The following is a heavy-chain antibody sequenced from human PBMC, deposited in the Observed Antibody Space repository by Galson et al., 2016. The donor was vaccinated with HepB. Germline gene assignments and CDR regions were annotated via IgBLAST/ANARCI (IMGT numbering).Heavy chain of an antibody. D-gene: IGHD5-18*01. CDR2: IYWGDDR. V-gene: IGHV2-5*02. Sequence: PALVKPTQTLTLTCTISGFSLNTHGVGVSWIRQPPGKALEWLALIYWGDDRRYNASLKSRLTITKDTSKDQVVLTMTNMDPADTATYYCADRPRGGSGYAYWGQGILVIVSS. J-gene: IGHJ4*02. CDR1: GFSLNTHGVG. CDR3: ADRPRGGSGYAY.